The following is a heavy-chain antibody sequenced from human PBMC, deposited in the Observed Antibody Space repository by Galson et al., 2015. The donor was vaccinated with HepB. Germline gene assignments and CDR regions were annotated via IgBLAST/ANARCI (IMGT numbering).Heavy chain of an antibody. CDR3: AREDCSSTSCYIKGKFDY. D-gene: IGHD2-2*02. CDR1: GDRVSSNSAA. CDR2: TYYRSKWYN. J-gene: IGHJ4*02. V-gene: IGHV6-1*01. Sequence: CAISGDRVSSNSAAWNWIRQPPSRGLEWLGRTYYRSKWYNDYAVSVKSRITINPDTSKNQFSLQLNSVTPEDTAVYYCAREDCSSTSCYIKGKFDYWGQGTLVTVSS.